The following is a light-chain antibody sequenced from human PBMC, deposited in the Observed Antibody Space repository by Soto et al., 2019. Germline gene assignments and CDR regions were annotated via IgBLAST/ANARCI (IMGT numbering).Light chain of an antibody. CDR3: QQRSNWPT. V-gene: IGKV3D-20*02. J-gene: IGKJ5*01. CDR1: QRVGGRY. Sequence: EIVLTQSPGTLSLSPGERATLSCRASQRVGGRYVGWYKQKPGQGPRLLIDGASSRATGIPDRFSGSVSGTGFTLTISRLEPEDFAVYYCQQRSNWPTFGQGTRLEIK. CDR2: GAS.